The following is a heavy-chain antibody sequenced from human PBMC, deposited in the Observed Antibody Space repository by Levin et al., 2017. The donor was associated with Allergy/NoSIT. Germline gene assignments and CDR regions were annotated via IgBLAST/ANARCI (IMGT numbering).Heavy chain of an antibody. V-gene: IGHV3-21*01. Sequence: AGGSLRLSCAASGFTFSSYSVTWVRQAPGRGLEWVSSITNSGSYTHYADSVKGRFTISRDNAKNSLYLQMSSLRSEDTAVYYCATNKVLYPMTHYKYWGQGTLVTVSS. J-gene: IGHJ4*02. CDR1: GFTFSSYS. D-gene: IGHD4/OR15-4a*01. CDR3: ATNKVLYPMTHYKY. CDR2: ITNSGSYT.